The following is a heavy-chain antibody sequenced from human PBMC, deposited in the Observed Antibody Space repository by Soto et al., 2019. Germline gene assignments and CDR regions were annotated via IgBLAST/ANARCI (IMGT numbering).Heavy chain of an antibody. J-gene: IGHJ6*03. V-gene: IGHV4-39*01. CDR2: IYYSGST. D-gene: IGHD4-17*01. CDR3: ARAFTVTIDYYYYYMDV. Sequence: QLQLQESGPGLVKPSETLSLTCTVSGGSISSSSYYWGWIRQPPGKGLEWIGSIYYSGSTYYNPSLKSRVTISVDTSKNQFSLKLSSVTAADTAVYYCARAFTVTIDYYYYYMDVWGKGTTVTVSS. CDR1: GGSISSSSYY.